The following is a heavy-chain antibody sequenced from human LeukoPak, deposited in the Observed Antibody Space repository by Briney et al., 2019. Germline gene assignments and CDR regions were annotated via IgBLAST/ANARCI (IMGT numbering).Heavy chain of an antibody. CDR3: ARDGSFIDYYYYMDV. CDR1: GFTFSSYS. V-gene: IGHV3-48*01. Sequence: GGSLRLSCAASGFTFSSYSMNWVRQAPGKGLEWVSSISSSSSTIYYADSVKGRFTISRDNAKNSLYLQMNSLRAEDTAVYYCARDGSFIDYYYYMDVWGKGTTVTVSS. CDR2: ISSSSSTI. D-gene: IGHD3-10*01. J-gene: IGHJ6*03.